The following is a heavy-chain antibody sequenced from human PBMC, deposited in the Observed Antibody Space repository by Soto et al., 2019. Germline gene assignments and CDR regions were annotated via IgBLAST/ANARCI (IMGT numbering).Heavy chain of an antibody. CDR2: VFSGGST. CDR1: GGSLSNYF. Sequence: SETLSLTCSAAGGSLSNYFWTWIRQPAGKGLEWIGRVFSGGSTNLNPSLRSRVSRSVDTTKKELSLRLTSVTAADTPMYFCARERGGGFGCWGRRILVTVSS. V-gene: IGHV4-4*07. D-gene: IGHD3-16*01. CDR3: ARERGGGFGC. J-gene: IGHJ4*02.